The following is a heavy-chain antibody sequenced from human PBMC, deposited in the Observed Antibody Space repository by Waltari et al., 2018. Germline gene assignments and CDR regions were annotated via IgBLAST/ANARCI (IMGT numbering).Heavy chain of an antibody. Sequence: QVQLVQSEAEVKKPGAAVKVSCKASGYRFTSYDISWVRQATGQGREWVGWMNPNSGDIDFAQKFQGRVTMTTNTSISTAYMELSSLRVEDTAIYYCARAVGGAARGYYGMDVWGQGTTVTVS. CDR3: ARAVGGAARGYYGMDV. CDR2: MNPNSGDI. J-gene: IGHJ6*02. CDR1: GYRFTSYD. V-gene: IGHV1-8*01. D-gene: IGHD1-26*01.